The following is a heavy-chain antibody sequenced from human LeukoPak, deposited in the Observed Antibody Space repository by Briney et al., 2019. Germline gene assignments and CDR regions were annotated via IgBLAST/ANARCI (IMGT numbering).Heavy chain of an antibody. Sequence: SETLSLACVVSGGSVSGYYWGWIRQPPGRGLEWIGYVYYSGSTNYNPSFKSRITISVDTSRNQFSLQLSSATAADTAVYYCARIHRYCSGGACYVLDNWGQGTLVAVSS. V-gene: IGHV4-59*02. CDR1: GGSVSGYY. D-gene: IGHD2-15*01. CDR2: VYYSGST. J-gene: IGHJ4*02. CDR3: ARIHRYCSGGACYVLDN.